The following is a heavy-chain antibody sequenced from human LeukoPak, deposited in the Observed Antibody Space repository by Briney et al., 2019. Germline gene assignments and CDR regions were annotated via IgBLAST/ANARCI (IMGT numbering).Heavy chain of an antibody. CDR3: ATGGIYSLLDY. CDR2: FDPGNGET. V-gene: IGHV1-24*01. Sequence: ASVKVSCKVSGHTLSELSMHWVRQAPGTGLEWMGGFDPGNGETVYAQQFQGRVTMTEDTSTDTAYMELSSLRSEDSGVYFCATGGIYSLLDYWGQGTLVIVSS. D-gene: IGHD2-15*01. J-gene: IGHJ4*02. CDR1: GHTLSELS.